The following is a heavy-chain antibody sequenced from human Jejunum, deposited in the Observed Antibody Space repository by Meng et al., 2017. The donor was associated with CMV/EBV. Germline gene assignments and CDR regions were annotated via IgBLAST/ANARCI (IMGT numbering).Heavy chain of an antibody. CDR1: DGSSSSGHYD. V-gene: IGHV4-61*02. CDR3: ARDARGIAAAGVY. J-gene: IGHJ4*02. Sequence: VQLQESGPGLVNPSQTLSLSCSVSDGSSSSGHYDWSWIRQPAGKGLEWIVRLYTSGSTTYNPSLKSRVTFSVDTSKNQFSLKLNSVTAADTAVYYCARDARGIAAAGVYWGQGTLVTVSS. CDR2: LYTSGST. D-gene: IGHD6-13*01.